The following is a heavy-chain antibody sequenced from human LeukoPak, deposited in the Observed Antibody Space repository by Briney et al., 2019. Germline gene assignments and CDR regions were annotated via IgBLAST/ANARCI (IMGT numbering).Heavy chain of an antibody. V-gene: IGHV4-61*02. CDR2: IYTSGST. D-gene: IGHD3-16*02. Sequence: SETLSLTCTVSGGSISSGSYYWSWIRQPAGKGLEWIGRIYTSGSTNYNPSFKSRVTISVDTSKNQFSLKLSSVTSADTAVYYCARESLRLGELSSRPFDYWGQGTLVTVSS. CDR3: ARESLRLGELSSRPFDY. J-gene: IGHJ4*02. CDR1: GGSISSGSYY.